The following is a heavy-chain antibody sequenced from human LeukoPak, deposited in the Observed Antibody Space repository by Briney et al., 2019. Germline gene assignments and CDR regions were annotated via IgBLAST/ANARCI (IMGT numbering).Heavy chain of an antibody. CDR2: IYYSGTT. D-gene: IGHD3-22*01. J-gene: IGHJ4*02. Sequence: PSETLSLTCTDSGGSISSYYWSWIRQPPGKGLEWIGHIYYSGTTIYNPSPTRRVTISAHTSNTQFRLMLSSTTAADTTGHYCVGSIGYYTYYFAAWGQGTLVTVSA. V-gene: IGHV4-59*01. CDR3: VGSIGYYTYYFAA. CDR1: GGSISSYY.